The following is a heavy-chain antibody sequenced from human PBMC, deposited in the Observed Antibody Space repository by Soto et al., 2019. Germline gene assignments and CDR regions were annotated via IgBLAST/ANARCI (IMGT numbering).Heavy chain of an antibody. D-gene: IGHD3-22*01. CDR2: ISYDGSNK. J-gene: IGHJ1*01. V-gene: IGHV3-30-3*01. Sequence: GSLLPSCSASGFTFSSYAMHWVRQAPGKGLEWVAVISYDGSNKYYADSVKGRFTIPRDNSKNTLYLQMNSLRAEDTAVYYCAREALYYYASSGYYLVGYFQHWGQGTLVTVYS. CDR1: GFTFSSYA. CDR3: AREALYYYASSGYYLVGYFQH.